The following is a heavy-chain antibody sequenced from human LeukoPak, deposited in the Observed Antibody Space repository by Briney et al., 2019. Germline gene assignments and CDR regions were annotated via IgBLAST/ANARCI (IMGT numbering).Heavy chain of an antibody. J-gene: IGHJ4*02. Sequence: PGGSLRLSCAASGFTFSSYGMHWVRQAPGKGLERVAVIWYDGSNKYYADSVKGRFTISRDNSKNTLYLQMNSLRAEDTAVYYCARTGYYYDSSGYYSYWGQGTLVTVSS. V-gene: IGHV3-33*01. CDR2: IWYDGSNK. CDR1: GFTFSSYG. CDR3: ARTGYYYDSSGYYSY. D-gene: IGHD3-22*01.